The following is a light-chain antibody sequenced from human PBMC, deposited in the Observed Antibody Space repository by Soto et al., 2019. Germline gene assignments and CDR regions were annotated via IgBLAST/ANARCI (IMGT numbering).Light chain of an antibody. Sequence: EIVMTQSPATLSVSPGERATLSCRASQSISYNLAWYQQKPGQAPRVLIYSASTRATGIPARFSGSGSGTEFTLTISSLQSEDFAVYYCQQYNNWPLTFGGGTKVDIK. CDR3: QQYNNWPLT. V-gene: IGKV3-15*01. CDR2: SAS. J-gene: IGKJ4*01. CDR1: QSISYN.